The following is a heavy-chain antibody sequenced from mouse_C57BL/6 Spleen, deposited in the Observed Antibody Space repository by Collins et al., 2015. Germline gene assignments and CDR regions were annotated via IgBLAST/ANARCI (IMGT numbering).Heavy chain of an antibody. V-gene: IGHV1-80*01. Sequence: QVQLQQSGAELVKPGLSEDFLQTSGYAFSSYWMNWVKQRPGKGLEWIGQIYPGDGDTNYNGKFKGKATLTADKSSSTVYMQVSSLTSEDSAVYFCARGAYWGQGTLVTVSA. CDR3: ARGAY. J-gene: IGHJ3*01. CDR2: IYPGDGDT. CDR1: GYAFSSYW.